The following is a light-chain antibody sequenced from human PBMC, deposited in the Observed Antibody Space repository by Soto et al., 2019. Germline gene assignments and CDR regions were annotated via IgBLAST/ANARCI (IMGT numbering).Light chain of an antibody. J-gene: IGKJ1*01. CDR3: QQYINWPRT. CDR1: QSLSGN. Sequence: EIVMTQSPATLSVSPGERVTLSCRASQSLSGNLAWYQQKPGLAPRLLINRASTRATGIPARFSGSGSETEFTLTISSLQSEDFAVYYCQQYINWPRTFGQGTKVEIK. CDR2: RAS. V-gene: IGKV3-15*01.